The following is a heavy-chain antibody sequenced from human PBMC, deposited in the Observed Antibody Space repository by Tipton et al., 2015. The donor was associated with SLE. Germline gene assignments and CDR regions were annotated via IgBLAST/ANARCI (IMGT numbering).Heavy chain of an antibody. CDR2: MFYTGSA. J-gene: IGHJ1*01. Sequence: TLSLTCTVSGASVSSSVYSWGWIRQPPGKGLQWIGAMFYTGSAHYNPSLKGRVAISVDTSKNVFSLNISSVTAADTAIYYCVRLRRELQIVRLGWFWGLGTLVTVSS. CDR1: GASVSSSVYS. CDR3: VRLRRELQIVRLGWF. D-gene: IGHD2/OR15-2a*01. V-gene: IGHV4-39*07.